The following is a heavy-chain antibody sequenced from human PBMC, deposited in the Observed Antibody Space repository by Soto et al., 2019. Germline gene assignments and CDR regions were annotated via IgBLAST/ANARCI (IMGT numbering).Heavy chain of an antibody. D-gene: IGHD6-19*01. CDR3: ARASVAGYYYYGMDV. CDR1: GFTFSSYA. Sequence: QVQLVESGGGVVQPGRSLRLSCAASGFTFSSYAMHWVRQAPGKGLEWVAVISYDGSNKYYADSVKGRFTISRDNSKNTLYLQMNSLRAEDTAVYYCARASVAGYYYYGMDVWGQGTTVTVSS. J-gene: IGHJ6*02. CDR2: ISYDGSNK. V-gene: IGHV3-30-3*01.